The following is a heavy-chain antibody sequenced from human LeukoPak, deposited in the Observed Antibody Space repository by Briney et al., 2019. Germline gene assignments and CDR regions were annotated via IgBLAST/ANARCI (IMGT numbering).Heavy chain of an antibody. D-gene: IGHD6-13*01. CDR3: AKDSPPIAAAATNYFDY. J-gene: IGHJ4*02. Sequence: GGSLRLSCAASGFTFSSYGMHWVRQAPGKGLEWVAVIWYDGSNKYYADSVKGRFTISRDNSKNTLYLQMSSLRAEDTAVYYCAKDSPPIAAAATNYFDYWGQGTLVTVSS. V-gene: IGHV3-33*06. CDR2: IWYDGSNK. CDR1: GFTFSSYG.